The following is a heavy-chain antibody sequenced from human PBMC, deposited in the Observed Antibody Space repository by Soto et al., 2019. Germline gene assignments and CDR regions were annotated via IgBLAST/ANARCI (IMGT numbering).Heavy chain of an antibody. CDR1: GGSFSGYY. V-gene: IGHV4-34*01. CDR3: ARGVFGGSSPSGFDY. J-gene: IGHJ4*02. D-gene: IGHD1-26*01. Sequence: PSETLSLTCAVYGGSFSGYYWSWIRQPPGKGLEWIGEINHSGSTNYNPSLKSRVTISVDTSKNQFSLKLSSVTAADTAVYYCARGVFGGSSPSGFDYWGQGTLVTVSS. CDR2: INHSGST.